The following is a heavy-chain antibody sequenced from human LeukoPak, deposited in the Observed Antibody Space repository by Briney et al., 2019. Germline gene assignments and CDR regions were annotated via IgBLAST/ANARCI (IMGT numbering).Heavy chain of an antibody. V-gene: IGHV4-34*11. CDR2: IYRSGNT. CDR3: ARDRAASGEFDY. D-gene: IGHD6-13*01. Sequence: PSETLSLTCAVYGGSFSGYYWSWIRQPPGKGLEWIGSIYRSGNTYSNPSLKSRVTISVDTSKNQFSLKLSSVTAADTAVYYCARDRAASGEFDYWGQGTLVTVSS. J-gene: IGHJ4*02. CDR1: GGSFSGYY.